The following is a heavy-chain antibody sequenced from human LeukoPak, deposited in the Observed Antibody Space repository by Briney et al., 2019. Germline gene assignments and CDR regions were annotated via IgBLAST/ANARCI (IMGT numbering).Heavy chain of an antibody. J-gene: IGHJ4*02. CDR3: ARERGYDSSGYYRYYFDY. D-gene: IGHD3-22*01. CDR2: ISSSSSYT. V-gene: IGHV3-11*06. Sequence: GGSLRLPCAASGFTFSDYYMSWIRQAPGKGLEWVPYISSSSSYTNYADSVKGRFTISRDNAKNSLYLQMNSLRAEDTAVYYCARERGYDSSGYYRYYFDYWGQGTLVTVSS. CDR1: GFTFSDYY.